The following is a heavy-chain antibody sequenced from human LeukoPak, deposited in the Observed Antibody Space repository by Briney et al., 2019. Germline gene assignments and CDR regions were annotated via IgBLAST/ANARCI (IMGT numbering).Heavy chain of an antibody. Sequence: ASVKVSCKASGYTFTGYYMHWVRQAPGQGLEWMGWINPNSGGTNYAQKFQGRVTMTRDTSISTAYMELSRLRSDDTAVYYCARGYYYDSSGYPRFDPWGQGTLVTVCS. V-gene: IGHV1-2*02. CDR2: INPNSGGT. J-gene: IGHJ5*02. CDR3: ARGYYYDSSGYPRFDP. CDR1: GYTFTGYY. D-gene: IGHD3-22*01.